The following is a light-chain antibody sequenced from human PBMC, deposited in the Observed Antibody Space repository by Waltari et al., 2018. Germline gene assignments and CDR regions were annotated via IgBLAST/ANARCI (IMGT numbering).Light chain of an antibody. V-gene: IGLV2-23*02. J-gene: IGLJ2*01. CDR3: CSFAGSVTFVV. Sequence: QSALTQPASVSGSPGQSITIFRSGPSSAVWYYNLVSWYQQHPRKAPKVIIYEVTKRPSGVSNRFSGSKSGNTASLTISGLQAEDEAEYFCCSFAGSVTFVVFGGGTKVTVL. CDR1: SSAVWYYNL. CDR2: EVT.